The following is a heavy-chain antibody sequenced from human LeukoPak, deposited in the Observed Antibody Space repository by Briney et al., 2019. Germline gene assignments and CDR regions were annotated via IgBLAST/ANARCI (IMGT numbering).Heavy chain of an antibody. V-gene: IGHV4-34*01. Sequence: SETLSLTCAVYGGSFSGYYWSWIRQPPGKGLEWIGEINHSGSTNYNPSLKSRVTISVDTSKNQFSLKLSSVTAADTAVYYCARAPSYCSGGSCYSVYFDYWGQGTLVTVSS. CDR2: INHSGST. J-gene: IGHJ4*02. CDR1: GGSFSGYY. D-gene: IGHD2-15*01. CDR3: ARAPSYCSGGSCYSVYFDY.